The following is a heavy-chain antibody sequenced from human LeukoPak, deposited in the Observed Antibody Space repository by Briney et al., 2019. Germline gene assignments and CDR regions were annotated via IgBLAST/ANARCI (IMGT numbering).Heavy chain of an antibody. CDR1: GFTVSSNY. D-gene: IGHD6-6*01. Sequence: GSLRLSCAASGFTVSSNYMSWVRQAPGKGLEWIGFIYYSGSTYYNPSLQSRVTISVDTSKNQFSLTLSSVTAADTAVYYCARKTSSSSEFDPWGQGTLVTVSS. J-gene: IGHJ5*02. V-gene: IGHV4-59*04. CDR2: IYYSGST. CDR3: ARKTSSSSEFDP.